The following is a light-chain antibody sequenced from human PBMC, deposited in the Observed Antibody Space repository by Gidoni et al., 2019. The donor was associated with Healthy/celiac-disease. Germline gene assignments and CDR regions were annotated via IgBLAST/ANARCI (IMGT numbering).Light chain of an antibody. J-gene: IGKJ4*01. CDR1: QSVSSN. CDR3: QQYNNWPPELT. Sequence: EIVMTQSPATLSVSPRESATLSCRASQSVSSNLAWYKQKPGQAPRLLTYGASTRATGIPARFSGSGSGTEFTLTISSLQSEDFAVYYCQQYNNWPPELTFGGGTKVEIK. CDR2: GAS. V-gene: IGKV3-15*01.